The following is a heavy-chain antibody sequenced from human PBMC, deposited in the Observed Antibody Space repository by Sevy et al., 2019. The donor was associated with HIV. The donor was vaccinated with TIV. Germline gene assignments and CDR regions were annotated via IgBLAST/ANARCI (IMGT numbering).Heavy chain of an antibody. CDR2: INGRGGST. CDR3: ARPTPRIPPSSAAFFDS. Sequence: GGALRLSCAASGFASGFTFSSFAMSWVRQLPGKGLEWVSTINGRGGSTYYADSVKGRFTLSRDNSNNALFLQMDSLTPEDTALYYCARPTPRIPPSSAAFFDSWGHGTLVTVSS. D-gene: IGHD2-15*01. J-gene: IGHJ4*01. V-gene: IGHV3-23*01. CDR1: GFTFSSFA.